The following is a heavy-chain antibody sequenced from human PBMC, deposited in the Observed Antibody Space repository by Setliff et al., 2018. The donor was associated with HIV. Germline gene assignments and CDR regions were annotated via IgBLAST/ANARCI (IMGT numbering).Heavy chain of an antibody. CDR3: AIDSRDIVVVIAPEPEPYYYYGMDV. CDR1: GGTFSKYA. J-gene: IGHJ6*04. Sequence: SVKVSCKPSGGTFSKYAINWVRQAPGQGLEWMGKIIPIFGTTNYAQKFQGRVTITADKSTSTVHMEVRSLRSDDTAVYYCAIDSRDIVVVIAPEPEPYYYYGMDVWGEGTTVTVSS. V-gene: IGHV1-69*06. CDR2: IIPIFGTT. D-gene: IGHD2-15*01.